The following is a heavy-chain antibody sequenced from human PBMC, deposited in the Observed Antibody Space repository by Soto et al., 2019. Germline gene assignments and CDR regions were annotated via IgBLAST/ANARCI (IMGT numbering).Heavy chain of an antibody. V-gene: IGHV1-3*01. Sequence: ASVKVSCKASGYTFTSYVMHWLLQAPGQRLEWMGWINAGNGNTKYSQKFQGRVTITRDTSASTAYMELSSLRSEDTAVYYCARDPGLSNWFDPWGQGTLVTVSS. J-gene: IGHJ5*02. CDR3: ARDPGLSNWFDP. CDR2: INAGNGNT. CDR1: GYTFTSYV. D-gene: IGHD3-16*01.